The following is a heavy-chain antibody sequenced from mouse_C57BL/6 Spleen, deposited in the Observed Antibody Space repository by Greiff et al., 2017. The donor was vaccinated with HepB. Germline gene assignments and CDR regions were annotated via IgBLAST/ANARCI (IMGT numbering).Heavy chain of an antibody. CDR3: ARDYGSSYVRYFDY. V-gene: IGHV1-52*01. CDR1: GYTFTSYW. CDR2: IDPSDSET. D-gene: IGHD1-1*01. J-gene: IGHJ2*01. Sequence: QVQLKQPGAELVRPGSSVKLSCKASGYTFTSYWMHWVKQRPIQGLEWIGNIDPSDSETHYNQKFKDKATLTVDKSSSTAYMQLSSLTSEDSAVYYCARDYGSSYVRYFDYWGQGTTLTVSS.